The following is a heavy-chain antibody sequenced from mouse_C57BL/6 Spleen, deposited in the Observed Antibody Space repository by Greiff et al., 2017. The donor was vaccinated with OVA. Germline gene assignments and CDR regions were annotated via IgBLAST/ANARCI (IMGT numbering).Heavy chain of an antibody. CDR2: IYPGSGSP. D-gene: IGHD1-1*01. J-gene: IGHJ4*01. CDR1: GYTFTSYW. V-gene: IGHV1-55*01. CDR3: ARPGAITTVVATDYYAMDY. Sequence: VQLQQPGAELVQPGASVKMSCKASGYTFTSYWITWVKQRPGPGLEWIGDIYPGSGSPKYNEKFKSKATLTVDTSSSTAYMQLSSLTSEDSAVYYCARPGAITTVVATDYYAMDYWGQGPSVTVSS.